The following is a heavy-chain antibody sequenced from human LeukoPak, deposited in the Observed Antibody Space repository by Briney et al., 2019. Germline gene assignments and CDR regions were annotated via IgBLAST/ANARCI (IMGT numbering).Heavy chain of an antibody. CDR1: GGSISSGSYY. V-gene: IGHV4-61*02. CDR2: IYTSGST. J-gene: IGHJ3*02. D-gene: IGHD2-2*01. CDR3: ASVPITYAFDI. Sequence: SETLSLTCTVSGGSISSGSYYWSWIRQPAGKGLEWIGRIYTSGSTNYNPSLKSRVTISVDTSKNQFSLKLSSVTAADTAVYYCASVPITYAFDIWGQGTMVTVSS.